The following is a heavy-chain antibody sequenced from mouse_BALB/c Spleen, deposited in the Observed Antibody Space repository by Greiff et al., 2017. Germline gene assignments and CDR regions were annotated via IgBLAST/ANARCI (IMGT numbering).Heavy chain of an antibody. Sequence: VQLQQSGAELVRSGASVKLSCTASGFNIKDYYMHWVKQRPEQGLEWIGWIDPENGDTEYAPKFQGKATMTADTSSNTAYLQLSSLTSEDTAVYYCNVRLLYAMDYWGQGTSVTVSS. D-gene: IGHD1-2*01. J-gene: IGHJ4*01. CDR3: NVRLLYAMDY. V-gene: IGHV14-4*02. CDR2: IDPENGDT. CDR1: GFNIKDYY.